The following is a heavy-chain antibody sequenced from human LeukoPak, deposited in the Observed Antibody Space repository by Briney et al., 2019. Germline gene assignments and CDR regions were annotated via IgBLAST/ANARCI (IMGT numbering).Heavy chain of an antibody. V-gene: IGHV1-18*01. CDR1: GYTFTSYG. Sequence: ASVKVSCKASGYTFTSYGISWVRQAPGQGLEWMGWISAYNGNTNYAQKLQGRVTMTTDTSTSTAYMELRSLRSDDTAVYYCARVLGTRKNGESSDYWGQGTLVTVSS. CDR2: ISAYNGNT. D-gene: IGHD3-10*01. CDR3: ARVLGTRKNGESSDY. J-gene: IGHJ4*02.